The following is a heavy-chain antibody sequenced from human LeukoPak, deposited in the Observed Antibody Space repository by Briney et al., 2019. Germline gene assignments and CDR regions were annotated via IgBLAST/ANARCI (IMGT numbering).Heavy chain of an antibody. J-gene: IGHJ5*02. CDR3: AREGFGTTVTAVNWFDP. CDR1: GYTFTSYY. CDR2: INPSGGST. D-gene: IGHD4-17*01. V-gene: IGHV1-46*01. Sequence: ASVKVSCKASGYTFTSYYMHWVRQAPGQGLEWMGIINPSGGSTSYAQKFQGRVTMTRDTSTSTVYMELSSLRSEDTAVYYCAREGFGTTVTAVNWFDPWGQGALVTVSS.